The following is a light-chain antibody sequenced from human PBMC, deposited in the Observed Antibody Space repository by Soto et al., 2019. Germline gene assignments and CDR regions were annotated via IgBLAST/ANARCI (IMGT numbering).Light chain of an antibody. CDR1: SSDVGAYDY. J-gene: IGLJ2*01. CDR2: DAT. Sequence: QSALTQPRSVSESPGQSITISCTGTSSDVGAYDYVSWYQQHPGKAPQLMIYDATKRPSGFAHRFSGSRSVTTASLTICGLQAEDDADYYCCSYASSYTWVFGGGTQLTVL. CDR3: CSYASSYTWV. V-gene: IGLV2-11*01.